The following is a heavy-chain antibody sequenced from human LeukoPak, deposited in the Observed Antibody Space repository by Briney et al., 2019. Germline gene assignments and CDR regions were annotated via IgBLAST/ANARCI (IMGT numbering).Heavy chain of an antibody. CDR3: ARERLIDNFYYYMDV. V-gene: IGHV3-64*01. CDR2: ISLNAAST. CDR1: GCTFSDYT. J-gene: IGHJ6*03. Sequence: GGSLRLSCAASGCTFSDYTVHWVRQAPGKGLEYVSGISLNAASTYYVNSVKGRFTISRDNSKNTLYLQMGSLRAEDTAVYYCARERLIDNFYYYMDVWGKGTTVTVSS. D-gene: IGHD6-25*01.